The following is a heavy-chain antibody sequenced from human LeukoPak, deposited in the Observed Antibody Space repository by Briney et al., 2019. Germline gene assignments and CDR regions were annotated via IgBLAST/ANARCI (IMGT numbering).Heavy chain of an antibody. D-gene: IGHD3-9*01. J-gene: IGHJ4*02. CDR1: GFTFSDHH. V-gene: IGHV3-66*01. CDR2: IYSGGST. Sequence: PGGSLRLSCAASGFTFSDHHMSWIRQAPGKGLEWVSVIYSGGSTYYADSVKGRFTISRDNSKNTLYLQMNSLRAEDTAVYYCAPIAIRSGYWGQGTLVTVSS. CDR3: APIAIRSGY.